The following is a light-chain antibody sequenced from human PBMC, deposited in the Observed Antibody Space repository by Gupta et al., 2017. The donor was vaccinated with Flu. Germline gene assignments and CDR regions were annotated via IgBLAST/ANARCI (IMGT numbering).Light chain of an antibody. CDR1: SSDVGGYNY. J-gene: IGLJ3*02. V-gene: IGLV2-14*01. CDR2: EVT. CDR3: SSYTTSSSRV. Sequence: QSALTQPASVSGSPGQSLTISCSGTSSDVGGYNYVSWYLHNPGKAPKLIIYEVTNRPSGVSNRFSGSKSGNTASLTISGLQAEDEADYYCSSYTTSSSRVFGGGTRLTVL.